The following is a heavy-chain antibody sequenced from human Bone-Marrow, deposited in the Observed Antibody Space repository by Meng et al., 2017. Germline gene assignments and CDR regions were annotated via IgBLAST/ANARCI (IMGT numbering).Heavy chain of an antibody. CDR2: INPKSGDT. CDR3: ARDEDISAAGKLFGDY. J-gene: IGHJ4*02. CDR1: GSTFPHYW. Sequence: QVQVVQCGCGGKKPGASREVSCKASGSTFPHYWLNWGRRAPGQGLEWMGRINPKSGDTHYAQRFQGRVTMTGDTSISTAYMELSGLRSDDTAMYYCARDEDISAAGKLFGDYWGQGTLVTVSS. V-gene: IGHV1-2*06. D-gene: IGHD6-13*01.